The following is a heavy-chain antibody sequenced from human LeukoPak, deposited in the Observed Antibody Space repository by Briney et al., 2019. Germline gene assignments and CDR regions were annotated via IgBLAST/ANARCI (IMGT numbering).Heavy chain of an antibody. CDR3: ARDLGGLGKIDY. CDR2: IFYSGTT. V-gene: IGHV4-31*03. D-gene: IGHD7-27*01. CDR1: GGSFSSGGYY. Sequence: PSETLSLTCTVSGGSFSSGGYYWSWIRQHPGKGLEWIGYIFYSGTTYYNTSLKSRVIISVDASKNQFSLRLSSVTAADTAVYYCARDLGGLGKIDYWGQGTLVTVSS. J-gene: IGHJ4*02.